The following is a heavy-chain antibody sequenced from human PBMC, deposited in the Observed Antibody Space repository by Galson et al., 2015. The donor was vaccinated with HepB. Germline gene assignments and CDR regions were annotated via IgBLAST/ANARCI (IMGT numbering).Heavy chain of an antibody. CDR3: ARGPSYFQR. V-gene: IGHV6-1*01. CDR2: TYYRSKWYT. J-gene: IGHJ1*01. CDR1: GDSVSSTSAT. Sequence: CAISGDSVSSTSATWNWIRQSPSRGLEWLGRTYYRSKWYTYYAPSVKSRITINPDTSKNQFSPQLNSVTPEDTAVYYCARGPSYFQRWGKGTLVTVSS.